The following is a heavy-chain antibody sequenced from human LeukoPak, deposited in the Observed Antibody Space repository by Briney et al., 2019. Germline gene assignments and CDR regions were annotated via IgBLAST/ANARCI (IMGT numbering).Heavy chain of an antibody. CDR1: GGSISSSSYF. D-gene: IGHD5-12*01. J-gene: IGHJ4*02. CDR2: IYYSGST. Sequence: PSGTLSLTCTVSGGSISSSSYFWGWIRQSPGKGLEWIGSIYYSGSTDYNPSLKSRVTISVDTSKNQFSLKLRSVTAADTAVYYCAREERAYSGYDHSDYWGQGILVTVSS. CDR3: AREERAYSGYDHSDY. V-gene: IGHV4-39*02.